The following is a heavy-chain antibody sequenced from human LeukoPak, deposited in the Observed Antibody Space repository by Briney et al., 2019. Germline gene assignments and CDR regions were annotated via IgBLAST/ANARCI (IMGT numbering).Heavy chain of an antibody. V-gene: IGHV4-34*01. J-gene: IGHJ4*02. CDR2: INHSGST. CDR1: GGSFSGYY. D-gene: IGHD2-2*01. CDR3: ARGGYIVVVPAATKGDYYFDY. Sequence: SSETLSLTYAVYGGSFSGYYWSWIRQPPGKGLEWIGEINHSGSTNYIPSLKSRVTISVDTSENQFSLKLSSVTAADTAVYYCARGGYIVVVPAATKGDYYFDYWGQGTLVTVSS.